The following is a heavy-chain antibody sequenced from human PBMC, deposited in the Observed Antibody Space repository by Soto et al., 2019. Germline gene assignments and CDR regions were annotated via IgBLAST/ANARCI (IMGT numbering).Heavy chain of an antibody. J-gene: IGHJ5*02. D-gene: IGHD3-3*01. V-gene: IGHV4-4*07. Sequence: SETLSLTCTVSGGAINSYYWTWIRQPAGKGLEWIGRIYSSGSTKYNPFLQSRVTMSLDSSKNQFSLRLTYVTAADTAVYYCARVQRFSDWFDPRGQGTLVTSPQ. CDR2: IYSSGST. CDR1: GGAINSYY. CDR3: ARVQRFSDWFDP.